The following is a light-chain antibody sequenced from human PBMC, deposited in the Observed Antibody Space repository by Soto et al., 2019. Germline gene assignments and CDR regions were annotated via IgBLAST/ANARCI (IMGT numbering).Light chain of an antibody. J-gene: IGLJ2*01. CDR3: SSYTSGSTVV. CDR2: DVS. Sequence: QSALTQPASVSGSPGQSITISCTGTSSDVGGYNYVSWYQQHPGKAPKRMIYDVSNRPSGVSNRFSGAKSGNRASLTISGLQAEEEAGYYCSSYTSGSTVVFGGGTKLTVL. CDR1: SSDVGGYNY. V-gene: IGLV2-14*01.